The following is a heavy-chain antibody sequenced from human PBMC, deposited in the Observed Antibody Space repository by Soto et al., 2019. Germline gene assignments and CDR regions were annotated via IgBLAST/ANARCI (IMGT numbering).Heavy chain of an antibody. CDR1: GASINDFY. J-gene: IGHJ5*02. CDR3: SRANSSTWDKLEYKWFNP. V-gene: IGHV4-59*01. D-gene: IGHD6-13*01. Sequence: PSETLSLTCTVSGASINDFYWSWIRQPPGKGREWVGFMCYSETTNSNPSLKGRVNVTLDTSKNQDSLHLKSVTAAGTAVDYCSRANSSTWDKLEYKWFNPWGQGTQVTVSS. CDR2: MCYSETT.